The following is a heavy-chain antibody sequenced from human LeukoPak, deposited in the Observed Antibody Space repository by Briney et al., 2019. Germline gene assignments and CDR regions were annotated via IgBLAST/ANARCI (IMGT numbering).Heavy chain of an antibody. J-gene: IGHJ3*02. V-gene: IGHV1-69*02. Sequence: GASVKVSCKASGGTFSSYTISWVRQAPGQGLEWMGRIIPILGIANYAQEFQGRITITADKSTSTAYMELSSLRSEDTAVYYCARPGIAAAGTYDAFDIWGQGTMVTVSS. CDR2: IIPILGIA. CDR3: ARPGIAAAGTYDAFDI. CDR1: GGTFSSYT. D-gene: IGHD6-13*01.